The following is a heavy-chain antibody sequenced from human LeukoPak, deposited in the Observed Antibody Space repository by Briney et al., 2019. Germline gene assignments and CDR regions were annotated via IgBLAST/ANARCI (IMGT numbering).Heavy chain of an antibody. CDR1: GFTFSSYA. Sequence: QSGGSLRLSCAASGFTFSSYAMHWVRQAPGKGLEGVAVISYDGSNKYYADSVKGRFTNSRDNSKNTLYLQMNSLRAEDTAVYYCARTLQYYDFWSALAYYYYYGMDVWGQGTTVTVPS. D-gene: IGHD3-3*01. J-gene: IGHJ6*02. CDR2: ISYDGSNK. V-gene: IGHV3-30-3*01. CDR3: ARTLQYYDFWSALAYYYYYGMDV.